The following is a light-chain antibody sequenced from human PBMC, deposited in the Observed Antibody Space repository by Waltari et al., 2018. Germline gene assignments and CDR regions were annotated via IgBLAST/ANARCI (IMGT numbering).Light chain of an antibody. J-gene: IGKJ1*01. Sequence: EIVLTQSPATLSLSPGERAILSCRASQSVSTYLAWSQHRPGQAPRLLIHDVSNRATGIPARFSGSGSGTDFTLTISSLEPEDFAVYYCQHRSGWPPWTFGQGTKVEVK. CDR1: QSVSTY. CDR3: QHRSGWPPWT. CDR2: DVS. V-gene: IGKV3-11*01.